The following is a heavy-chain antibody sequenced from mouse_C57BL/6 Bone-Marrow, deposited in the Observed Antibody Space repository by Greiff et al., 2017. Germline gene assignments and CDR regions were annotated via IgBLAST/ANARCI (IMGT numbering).Heavy chain of an antibody. Sequence: VKLMESGAELAKPGASVTLSCKASGYTFTSYWMHWVKQRPCQGLEWIGYINPSSGYTKSNPKFKDKATLTAEKSSSTAYMQLSSLTYEDSAVYYCARSYDGLFDYWGQGTTLTVSS. CDR1: GYTFTSYW. CDR3: ARSYDGLFDY. D-gene: IGHD2-3*01. V-gene: IGHV1-7*01. CDR2: INPSSGYT. J-gene: IGHJ2*01.